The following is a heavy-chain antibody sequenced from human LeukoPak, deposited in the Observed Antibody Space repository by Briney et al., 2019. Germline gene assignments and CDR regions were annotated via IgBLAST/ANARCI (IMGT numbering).Heavy chain of an antibody. CDR3: ARINYDSWSGYSTGGFDY. CDR2: IYTSGST. J-gene: IGHJ4*02. CDR1: GGSISSGGFY. V-gene: IGHV4-61*02. Sequence: SQTLSLTCTVSGGSISSGGFYWNWIRQPAGKALKWIGRIYTSGSTDYNPSLKSRVTISVDTSKNQFSLKLSSVTAADTAVYYCARINYDSWSGYSTGGFDYWGQGTLVTVSS. D-gene: IGHD3-3*01.